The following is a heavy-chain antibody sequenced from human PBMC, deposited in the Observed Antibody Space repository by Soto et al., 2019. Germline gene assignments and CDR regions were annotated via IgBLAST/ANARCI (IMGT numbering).Heavy chain of an antibody. CDR2: IHPSGQPI. CDR1: GFTFSSSE. J-gene: IGHJ3*01. V-gene: IGHV3-48*03. Sequence: EVQLVESGGGLIQPGGSLRLSCAASGFTFSSSEMYWVRQAPGKGLEWVSYIHPSGQPIFYADSVKGRFTISRDNAKKSLYLQMTILRAEDSAVYYCASRASRWGQGTMVTVSS. CDR3: ASRASR. D-gene: IGHD1-26*01.